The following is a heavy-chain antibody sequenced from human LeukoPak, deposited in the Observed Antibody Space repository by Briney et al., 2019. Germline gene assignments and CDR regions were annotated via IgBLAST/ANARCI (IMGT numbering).Heavy chain of an antibody. J-gene: IGHJ3*02. V-gene: IGHV4-61*02. CDR3: AREGYCSSTSCYTVRGDAFDI. CDR1: GGSISSGSYY. D-gene: IGHD2-2*02. Sequence: SQTLSLTCTVSGGSISSGSYYWSWIRQPAGKGLEWIGRIYTSGSTNYNPSLKSRVTISVDTSKNQFSLRLSSVTAADTAVYYCAREGYCSSTSCYTVRGDAFDIWGQGTMVTVSS. CDR2: IYTSGST.